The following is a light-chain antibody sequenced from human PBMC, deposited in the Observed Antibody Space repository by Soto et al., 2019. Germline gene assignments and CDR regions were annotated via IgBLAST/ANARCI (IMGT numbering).Light chain of an antibody. V-gene: IGLV1-51*01. Sequence: QSVLTQPPSVYAAPGQKVTISCSGSSSNVGNNYVSWYQQLPGTAPKLLIYDHNKRPSGIPDRFSGSKSGTSATLGITGLQTGDEADYYCGAWDSSLSSHVFGTGTKVTVL. J-gene: IGLJ1*01. CDR2: DHN. CDR3: GAWDSSLSSHV. CDR1: SSNVGNNY.